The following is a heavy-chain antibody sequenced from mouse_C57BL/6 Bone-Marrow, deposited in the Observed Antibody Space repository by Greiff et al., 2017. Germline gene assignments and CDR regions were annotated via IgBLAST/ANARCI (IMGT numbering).Heavy chain of an antibody. CDR2: IYPGGGYT. CDR1: GYTFTNYW. V-gene: IGHV1-63*01. J-gene: IGHJ4*01. D-gene: IGHD1-1*02. Sequence: QVQLKQSGAELVRPGTSVKMSCKASGYTFTNYWIGWAKQRPGHGLEWIGDIYPGGGYTNYNEKFKGKATLTADKSSSTAYMQFSSLTSEDAATYYCARGSRGTLDYWGQGTSVTVSS. CDR3: ARGSRGTLDY.